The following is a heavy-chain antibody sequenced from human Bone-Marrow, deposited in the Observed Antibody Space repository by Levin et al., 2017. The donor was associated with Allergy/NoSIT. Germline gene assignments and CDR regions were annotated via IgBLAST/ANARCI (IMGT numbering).Heavy chain of an antibody. V-gene: IGHV3-23*01. CDR2: ISGSGTST. J-gene: IGHJ4*02. Sequence: LSLTCAASGFTFSSYAMSWVRQAPGKGLDWVSAISGSGTSTYYADSVKGRFTISRDNSMTTLYLQMNSLRAEDTAVYYCAKGAGWVAGAVALIWGQGTLVTVSS. CDR1: GFTFSSYA. D-gene: IGHD6-19*01. CDR3: AKGAGWVAGAVALI.